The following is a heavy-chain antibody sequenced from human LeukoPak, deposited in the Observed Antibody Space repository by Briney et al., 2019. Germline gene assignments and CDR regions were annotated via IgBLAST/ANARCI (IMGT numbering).Heavy chain of an antibody. Sequence: GGSLRLSCAASGFTFSSYWMSWVRQAPGKGLEWVANIKQDGSEKYYVDSVKGRFTISRDNAKNSLYLQMNSLRAEDTAVYYCARDWNYYDSSGYSDYWGQGTLVTVSS. V-gene: IGHV3-7*01. CDR2: IKQDGSEK. CDR3: ARDWNYYDSSGYSDY. J-gene: IGHJ4*02. D-gene: IGHD3-22*01. CDR1: GFTFSSYW.